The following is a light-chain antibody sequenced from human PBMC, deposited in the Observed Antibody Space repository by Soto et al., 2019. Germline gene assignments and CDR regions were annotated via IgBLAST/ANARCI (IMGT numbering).Light chain of an antibody. CDR1: QTIDNT. V-gene: IGKV3-11*01. J-gene: IGKJ5*01. CDR3: QHRSVWPVS. Sequence: EIVMTQSPATLSLSPGERATLSCRASQTIDNTLAWYQRKPGQAPRLLVYEASNRATGIPARFSGGGSGTDFTLTISSLEPEDFAVYYCQHRSVWPVSFGQGTRLEIK. CDR2: EAS.